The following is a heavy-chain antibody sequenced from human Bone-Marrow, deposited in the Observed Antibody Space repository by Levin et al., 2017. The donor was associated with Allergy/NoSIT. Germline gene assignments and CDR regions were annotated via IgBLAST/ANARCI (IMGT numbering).Heavy chain of an antibody. Sequence: GGSLRLSCEASGFTFRNYGMSWFRQVPGRGLEWVSSISDSGDRTNYLKSVKGRFTISRDNSKNTLYLQMRSLRAEDTAVYYCAKDPTTVTTGWFFDLWGRGTLVTVSS. CDR2: ISDSGDRT. D-gene: IGHD4-17*01. J-gene: IGHJ2*01. CDR1: GFTFRNYG. V-gene: IGHV3-23*01. CDR3: AKDPTTVTTGWFFDL.